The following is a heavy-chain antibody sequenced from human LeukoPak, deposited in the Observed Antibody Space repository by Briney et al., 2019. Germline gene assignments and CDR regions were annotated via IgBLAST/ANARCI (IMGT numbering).Heavy chain of an antibody. CDR1: GYSFTSYW. V-gene: IGHV5-10-1*01. CDR2: IDPSDSYT. CDR3: ARSKGCGGGTCYPDY. J-gene: IGHJ4*02. Sequence: GESLKISCKGSGYSFTSYWISWVRQMPGKGLEWMGRIDPSDSYTNYSPSFQGHVTISADKSISTAYLQWSSLKASDSAMYYCARSKGCGGGTCYPDYWGQGTLVTVSS. D-gene: IGHD2-15*01.